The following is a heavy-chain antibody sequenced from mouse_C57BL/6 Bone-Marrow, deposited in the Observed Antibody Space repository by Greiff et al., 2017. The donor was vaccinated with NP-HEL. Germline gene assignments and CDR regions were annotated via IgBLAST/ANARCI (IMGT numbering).Heavy chain of an antibody. J-gene: IGHJ1*03. CDR1: GFTFSSYA. Sequence: EVKLMESGGGLVKPGGSLKLSCAASGFTFSSYAMSWVRQTPEKRLEWVATISDGGSYTYYPDNVKGRFPISSDNAKNNLYLQMSHLKAEDTAMYYCARDRDYYGSSYDWYFDVWGTGTTVTVSS. CDR3: ARDRDYYGSSYDWYFDV. V-gene: IGHV5-4*01. D-gene: IGHD1-1*01. CDR2: ISDGGSYT.